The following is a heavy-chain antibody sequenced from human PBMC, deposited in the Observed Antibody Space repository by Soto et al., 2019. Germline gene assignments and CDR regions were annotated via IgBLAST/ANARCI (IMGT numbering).Heavy chain of an antibody. Sequence: SETLSLTCTVSGCSISSGGYYWSWIRQDPGKGLEWIGYIYYSGSTYYNPSLKSRVTISVDTSKNQFSLKLSSVTAADTAVYYCARSRPGSYYNIHMDVWGKGTTVTVSS. CDR2: IYYSGST. V-gene: IGHV4-31*03. D-gene: IGHD3-10*01. J-gene: IGHJ6*03. CDR3: ARSRPGSYYNIHMDV. CDR1: GCSISSGGYY.